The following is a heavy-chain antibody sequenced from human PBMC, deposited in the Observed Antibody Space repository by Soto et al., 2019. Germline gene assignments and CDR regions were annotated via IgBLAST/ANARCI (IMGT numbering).Heavy chain of an antibody. V-gene: IGHV4-39*01. D-gene: IGHD6-13*01. CDR1: GGSISSSSYY. CDR3: ARLPYIAAALNWFDP. J-gene: IGHJ5*02. CDR2: IYYSGST. Sequence: SETLSLTCTVSGGSISSSSYYWGWIRQPPGKGLEWIGGIYYSGSTYYNPYLKSRLTISVDTSKNQFSLKLSSVTAADTAVYYCARLPYIAAALNWFDPWGQGTLVTVSS.